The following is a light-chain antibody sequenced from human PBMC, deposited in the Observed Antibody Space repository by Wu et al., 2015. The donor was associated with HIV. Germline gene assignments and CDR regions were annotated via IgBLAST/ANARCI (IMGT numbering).Light chain of an antibody. V-gene: IGKV1-5*03. CDR2: RTS. J-gene: IGKJ2*01. CDR3: QQYTSFSPYT. Sequence: GKAPKLPVSIRTSNLESGVPSRSVAVESGTEFTLTISGLQPDDFATYYCQQYTSFSPYTFGQGTKLEIK.